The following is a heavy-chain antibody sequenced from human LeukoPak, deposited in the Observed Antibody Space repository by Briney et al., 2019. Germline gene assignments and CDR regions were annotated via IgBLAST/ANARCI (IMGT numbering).Heavy chain of an antibody. CDR1: GGSFSGYY. V-gene: IGHV4-34*01. D-gene: IGHD3-10*01. J-gene: IGHJ4*02. Sequence: SETLSLTCAVYGGSFSGYYWSWIRQPPGKGLEWIGEVNHSGSTNYNPSLMSRVTISVDTSKNQFSLKLSSVTAADTAVYFCARQNYGSAPLRYWGQGTLVTVSS. CDR2: VNHSGST. CDR3: ARQNYGSAPLRY.